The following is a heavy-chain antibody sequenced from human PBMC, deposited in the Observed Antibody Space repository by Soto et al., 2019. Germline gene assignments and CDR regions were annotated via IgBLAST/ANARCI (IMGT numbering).Heavy chain of an antibody. CDR2: ISTSGVAT. D-gene: IGHD1-26*01. CDR1: GFPFNSYC. J-gene: IGHJ4*02. V-gene: IGHV3-23*01. CDR3: AKDVELGSQYRGGFYY. Sequence: PGGSLRLSCVASGFPFNSYCIRWVRQAPWKGLEWVAAISTSGVATLHADSVKGRFTISRDNPKNTLHLQMNSLRAEDTAAYYCAKDVELGSQYRGGFYYRGQGNDVTVS.